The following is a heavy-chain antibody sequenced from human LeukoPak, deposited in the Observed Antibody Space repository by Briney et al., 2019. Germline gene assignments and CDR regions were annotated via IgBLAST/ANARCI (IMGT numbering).Heavy chain of an antibody. CDR1: GFTFSSYA. Sequence: GGSLRLSCAASGFTFSSYAMTWVRQAPGKGLEWVSSISAGGYNTYYADSVRGRFTISRDKSKNTLYLQMNSLRAGDTAVYYCSKDAHSSSSTGWGQGTLVTVSS. CDR3: SKDAHSSSSTG. CDR2: ISAGGYNT. V-gene: IGHV3-23*01. J-gene: IGHJ4*02. D-gene: IGHD6-13*01.